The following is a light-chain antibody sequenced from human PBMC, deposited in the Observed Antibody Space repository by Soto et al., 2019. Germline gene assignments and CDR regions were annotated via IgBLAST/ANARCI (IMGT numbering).Light chain of an antibody. V-gene: IGLV2-14*03. CDR2: NVS. Sequence: QSALTQPASVSGSPGQSITISCTGTSSDVGGYNSVSWYQHHPGKAPKLMIYNVSNRPSGVSNRFSGSKSGNTASLTISGLQAEDEADYYCSSYTSSSTYVFGTGTKLTGL. CDR1: SSDVGGYNS. J-gene: IGLJ1*01. CDR3: SSYTSSSTYV.